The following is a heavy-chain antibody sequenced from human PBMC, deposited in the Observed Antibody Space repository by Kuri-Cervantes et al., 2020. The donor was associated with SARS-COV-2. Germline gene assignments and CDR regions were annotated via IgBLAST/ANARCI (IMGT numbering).Heavy chain of an antibody. J-gene: IGHJ6*02. CDR2: IYYSGST. V-gene: IGHV4-61*05. CDR1: GGSISSSSYY. D-gene: IGHD3-3*01. CDR3: ARIGSYDFWSGYPSRPQYYYYYGMDV. Sequence: SETLSLTCTVSGGSISSSSYYWGWIRQPPGKGLEWIGYIYYSGSTNYNPSLKSRVTISVDTSKNQFSLKLSSVTAADTAVYYCARIGSYDFWSGYPSRPQYYYYYGMDVWGQGTTVTVSS.